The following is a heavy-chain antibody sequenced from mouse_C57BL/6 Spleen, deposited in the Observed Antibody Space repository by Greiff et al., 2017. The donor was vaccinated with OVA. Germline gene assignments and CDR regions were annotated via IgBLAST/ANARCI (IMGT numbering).Heavy chain of an antibody. CDR2: INPNNGGT. V-gene: IGHV1-26*01. D-gene: IGHD2-1*01. CDR3: ARPFYIYAMDY. J-gene: IGHJ4*01. Sequence: VQLQQSGPELVKPGASVKISCKASGYTFTDYYMNWVKQSHGKSLEWIGDINPNNGGTSYNQKFKGKATLTVDKSSSTAYMELRSLTSEDSAVYYCARPFYIYAMDYWGQGTSVTVSS. CDR1: GYTFTDYY.